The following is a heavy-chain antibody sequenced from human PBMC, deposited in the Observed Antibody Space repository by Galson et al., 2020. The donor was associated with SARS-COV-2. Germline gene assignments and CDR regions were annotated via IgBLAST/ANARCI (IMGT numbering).Heavy chain of an antibody. V-gene: IGHV3-30*04. D-gene: IGHD3-16*01. CDR1: GFTFTNYA. CDR2: ISHDGRIE. J-gene: IGHJ3*02. CDR3: ARDVSGWASVI. Sequence: GGSLRLSCAASGFTFTNYAIHWVRQAPGKGLEWVAVISHDGRIEVYADSVKGRFTISRDNSENMLFLQMDRLRADDTAVYYCARDVSGWASVIWGKGTMVNVSS.